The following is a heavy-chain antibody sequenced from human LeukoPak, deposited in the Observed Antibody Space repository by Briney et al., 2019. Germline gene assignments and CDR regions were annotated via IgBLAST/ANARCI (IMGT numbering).Heavy chain of an antibody. Sequence: GGSLRLSCAASGFTFSSYGMHWVRQAPGKGLEWVSVIYSGGSTYYADSVKGRFTISRDNSKNTLYLQMNSLRAEDTAVYYCARVQWLAHEYYFDYWGQGTLVTVSS. D-gene: IGHD6-19*01. CDR2: IYSGGST. V-gene: IGHV3-53*01. CDR3: ARVQWLAHEYYFDY. J-gene: IGHJ4*02. CDR1: GFTFSSYG.